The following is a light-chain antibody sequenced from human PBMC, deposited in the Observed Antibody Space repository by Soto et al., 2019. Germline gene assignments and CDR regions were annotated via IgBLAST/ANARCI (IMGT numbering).Light chain of an antibody. Sequence: EIEMTQSPATMSLSPGERVTLSCRASQSVSTNLAWYQQKFGQAPRLLIYGASIRATGVPARFSGSGSGTEYTLTISSRQHEDFAVYYCHQYNNKHPRTFGQGTKVEIK. V-gene: IGKV3-15*01. CDR2: GAS. CDR1: QSVSTN. J-gene: IGKJ1*01. CDR3: HQYNNKHPRT.